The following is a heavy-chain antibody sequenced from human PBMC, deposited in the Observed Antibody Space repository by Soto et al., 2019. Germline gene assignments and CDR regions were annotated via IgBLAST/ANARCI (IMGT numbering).Heavy chain of an antibody. D-gene: IGHD6-6*01. V-gene: IGHV1-69*13. CDR2: IIPIFGTA. Sequence: ASVKVSCKASGGTFSSYAISWVRQAPGQGLEWMGGIIPIFGTANYAQKFQGRVTITADESTSTAYMELSSLRSEDTAVYYCARQYSSSRELDYWGQGTLVTVSS. J-gene: IGHJ4*02. CDR3: ARQYSSSRELDY. CDR1: GGTFSSYA.